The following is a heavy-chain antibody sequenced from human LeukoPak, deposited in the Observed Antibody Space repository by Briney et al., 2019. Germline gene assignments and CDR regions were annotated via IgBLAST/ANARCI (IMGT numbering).Heavy chain of an antibody. CDR1: GFTFSSYG. J-gene: IGHJ4*02. CDR3: ANSRACSSTSCRTYFDY. D-gene: IGHD2-2*01. Sequence: GGSLRLSCAASGFTFSSYGMHSVRQAPGKGLEWVAVIWYDGSNKYYADSVNGRFTISRDNSKNTLYLQMNSLTAEDTAVYYCANSRACSSTSCRTYFDYWGQGTLVTVSS. CDR2: IWYDGSNK. V-gene: IGHV3-33*06.